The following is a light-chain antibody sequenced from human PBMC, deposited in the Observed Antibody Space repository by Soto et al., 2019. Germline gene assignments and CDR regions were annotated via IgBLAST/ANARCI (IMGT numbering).Light chain of an antibody. J-gene: IGKJ2*01. Sequence: DVQMTQSPSSLSASVGDRVNITCRASQSISTSLNWYQQQPGKAPKLLIYGASRLQGGVPSRLAGRGPGTDFTLTITILQPEDFASYYCQQSYSYPRTFGQGTRLDIK. CDR2: GAS. CDR3: QQSYSYPRT. V-gene: IGKV1-39*01. CDR1: QSISTS.